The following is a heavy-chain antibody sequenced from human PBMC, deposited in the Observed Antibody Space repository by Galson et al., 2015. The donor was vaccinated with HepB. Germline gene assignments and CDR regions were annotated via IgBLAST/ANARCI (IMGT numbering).Heavy chain of an antibody. CDR2: ISSSSSYT. CDR1: GFTFSDYY. J-gene: IGHJ4*02. D-gene: IGHD4-17*01. V-gene: IGHV3-11*06. Sequence: SLRLSCAASGFTFSDYYMSWIRQAPGKGLEWVSYISSSSSYTNYADSVKGRFTISRDNAKNSLYLQMNSLRAEDTAVYYCARSPADYGDYGHISWGSGFGFDYWGQGTLVTVSS. CDR3: ARSPADYGDYGHISWGSGFGFDY.